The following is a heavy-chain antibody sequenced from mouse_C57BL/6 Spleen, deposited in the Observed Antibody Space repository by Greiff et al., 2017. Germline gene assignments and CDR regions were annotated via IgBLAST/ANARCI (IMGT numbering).Heavy chain of an antibody. CDR1: GYTFTDHT. J-gene: IGHJ1*03. V-gene: IGHV1-78*01. D-gene: IGHD2-5*01. Sequence: VQLVESDAELVKPGASVKISCKVSGYTFTDHTIHWMKQRPEQGLEWIGYIYPRDGSTKYNEKFKGKATLTADKSSSTAYMQLNSLTSEDSAVYFCARAAYYSNLPWYFDVWGTGTTVTVSS. CDR2: IYPRDGST. CDR3: ARAAYYSNLPWYFDV.